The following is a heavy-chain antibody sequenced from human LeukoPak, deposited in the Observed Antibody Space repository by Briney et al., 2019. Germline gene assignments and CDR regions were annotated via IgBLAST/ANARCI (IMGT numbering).Heavy chain of an antibody. J-gene: IGHJ4*02. V-gene: IGHV1-18*01. CDR3: ARETPRRAVTGMDY. D-gene: IGHD6-19*01. Sequence: GASVTVSCKTSGYSFLNYGISWVRQVPGQGLEWMGWISAYNGYTDLAERLQGRATLATDTSTSTAYMELRNLRSDDTAVYYCARETPRRAVTGMDYGGQGPLVTVS. CDR1: GYSFLNYG. CDR2: ISAYNGYT.